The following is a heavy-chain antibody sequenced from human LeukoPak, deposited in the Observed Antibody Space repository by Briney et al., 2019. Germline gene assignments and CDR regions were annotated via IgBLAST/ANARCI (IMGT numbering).Heavy chain of an antibody. CDR3: AKGGSI. Sequence: SETLSLTCTVSGGSISSYYWSWIRQPPGKGLEWIGEIYHSGSTNYNPSLKNRVTMSVDTSKNQISLKLSSVTAADTAVYYCAKGGSIWGQGTMVTVSS. CDR1: GGSISSYY. CDR2: IYHSGST. V-gene: IGHV4-59*12. D-gene: IGHD1-26*01. J-gene: IGHJ3*02.